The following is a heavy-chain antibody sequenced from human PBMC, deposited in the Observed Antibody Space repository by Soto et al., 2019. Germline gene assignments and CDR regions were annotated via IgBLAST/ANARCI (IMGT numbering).Heavy chain of an antibody. Sequence: QVQLVESGGGVVQPGRSLRLSCAASGFTFSSFDMHWVRQAPGKGLEWLAVISSDGSTKHYADSVKGRFTVSRDNSKNTVYLQMNSLRDEDTAVYYCAKDNGYCDPWGQGTLVTVSS. V-gene: IGHV3-30*18. CDR2: ISSDGSTK. CDR3: AKDNGYCDP. J-gene: IGHJ5*02. D-gene: IGHD5-18*01. CDR1: GFTFSSFD.